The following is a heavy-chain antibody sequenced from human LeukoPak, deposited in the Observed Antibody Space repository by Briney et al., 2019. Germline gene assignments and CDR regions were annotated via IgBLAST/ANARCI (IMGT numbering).Heavy chain of an antibody. Sequence: PSETLSLTCAVYGGSFSGYYWSWIRQPPGKGLEWIGEINHSGSTNYNPSLKSRVTISVDTSKNQFSPKLSSVTAADTAVYYCARDFGVVIDYWGQGTLVTVSS. V-gene: IGHV4-34*01. CDR2: INHSGST. D-gene: IGHD3-3*01. CDR1: GGSFSGYY. CDR3: ARDFGVVIDY. J-gene: IGHJ4*02.